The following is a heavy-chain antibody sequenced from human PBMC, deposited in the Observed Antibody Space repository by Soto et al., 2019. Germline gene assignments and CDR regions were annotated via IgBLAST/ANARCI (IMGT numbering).Heavy chain of an antibody. J-gene: IGHJ6*02. CDR2: ISSSSSYI. Sequence: EVQLVESGGGLVKPGGSLRLSCAASGFTFSSYSMNWVRQAPGKGLEWVSSISSSSSYIYYADSVKGRFTISRDKAKNSLYLQMNSLRAEDTAVYYCARDRAVTTEDYYYGMDVWGQGTTVTVSS. V-gene: IGHV3-21*01. CDR3: ARDRAVTTEDYYYGMDV. CDR1: GFTFSSYS. D-gene: IGHD4-17*01.